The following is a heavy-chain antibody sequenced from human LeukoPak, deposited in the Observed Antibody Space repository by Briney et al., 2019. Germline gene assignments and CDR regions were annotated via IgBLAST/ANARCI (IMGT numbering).Heavy chain of an antibody. Sequence: SETLSLTCTVSGGSISTYYWSWIRQPPGKGLEWLAYIYYSGSTNYNPSLKSRVTISVDTSKNQFSLKLSSVTAADTAVYYCAKAPTGTTLYYFDYWGQGTLVTVSS. CDR3: AKAPTGTTLYYFDY. J-gene: IGHJ4*02. CDR1: GGSISTYY. CDR2: IYYSGST. V-gene: IGHV4-59*01. D-gene: IGHD1-1*01.